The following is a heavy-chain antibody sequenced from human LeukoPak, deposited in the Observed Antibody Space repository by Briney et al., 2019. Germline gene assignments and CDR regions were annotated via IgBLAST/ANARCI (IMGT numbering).Heavy chain of an antibody. D-gene: IGHD5-18*01. Sequence: ASVKVSCKASGGTFSSYAISWVRQAPGQGLEWMGRLIPILGIANYAQKFQGRVTITADKSTSTAYMELSSLRSEDTAVYYCARSGYSYGFAFDIWGQGTMVTVSS. CDR1: GGTFSSYA. J-gene: IGHJ3*02. CDR3: ARSGYSYGFAFDI. CDR2: LIPILGIA. V-gene: IGHV1-69*04.